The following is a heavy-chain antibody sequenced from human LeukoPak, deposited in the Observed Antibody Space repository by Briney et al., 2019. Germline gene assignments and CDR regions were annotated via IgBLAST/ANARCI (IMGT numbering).Heavy chain of an antibody. Sequence: SETLSLTCAVSEMSFSAYYWNWIRQSPGKGLEWIGEINYGGSTKYTPSLDGRGTILIDTSKNQFSLKLTSVTAADTAVYYCARGFPPGSGSRGSHAFDVGGQGTMVTVSS. V-gene: IGHV4-34*01. CDR2: INYGGST. CDR3: ARGFPPGSGSRGSHAFDV. D-gene: IGHD6-19*01. CDR1: EMSFSAYY. J-gene: IGHJ3*01.